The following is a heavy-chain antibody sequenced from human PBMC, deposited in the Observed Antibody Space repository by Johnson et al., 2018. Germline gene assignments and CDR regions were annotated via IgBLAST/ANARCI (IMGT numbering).Heavy chain of an antibody. Sequence: EVQLVETGGGLVQPGGSLRLSCAASGFTFSNYAMNWVRQAPGKGLEWVSSVRGDGSSTYNEDSVKGRFIISRDNSKNTLYLQMNSLRADDTAVYYCATTSPLPAAPYYYYYGLDVWGQGTTVTVSS. CDR2: VRGDGSST. CDR1: GFTFSNYA. J-gene: IGHJ6*02. CDR3: ATTSPLPAAPYYYYYGLDV. V-gene: IGHV3-23*04. D-gene: IGHD2-2*01.